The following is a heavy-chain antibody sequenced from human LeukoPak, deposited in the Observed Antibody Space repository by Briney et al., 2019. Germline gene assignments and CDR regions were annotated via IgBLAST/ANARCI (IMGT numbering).Heavy chain of an antibody. CDR2: IYYSGST. Sequence: KSSETLSLTCTVSGGSISSYYWSWIRQPPGKGLEWIGYIYYSGSTNYNPSLKSRVTISVYTSKNQFSLKLSSVTAADTAVYYCARNHDSSGHSLFKWGQGTLVTVSS. CDR1: GGSISSYY. V-gene: IGHV4-59*01. J-gene: IGHJ4*02. D-gene: IGHD3-22*01. CDR3: ARNHDSSGHSLFK.